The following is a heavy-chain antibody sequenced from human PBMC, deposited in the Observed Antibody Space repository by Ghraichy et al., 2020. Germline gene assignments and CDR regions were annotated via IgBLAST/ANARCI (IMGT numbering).Heavy chain of an antibody. CDR1: GGSFSGNY. J-gene: IGHJ4*02. V-gene: IGHV4-34*01. CDR3: ARGPPFHYQDGSGYYYFDY. Sequence: SQTLSLTCAVHGGSFSGNYWSWIRQPPGKGLEWIGEINHSGSTNYSPSLKSRVTISVATSKNQFTLKVSSVTAADTAVYYCARGPPFHYQDGSGYYYFDYWGQGPLVTVSS. D-gene: IGHD3-22*01. CDR2: INHSGST.